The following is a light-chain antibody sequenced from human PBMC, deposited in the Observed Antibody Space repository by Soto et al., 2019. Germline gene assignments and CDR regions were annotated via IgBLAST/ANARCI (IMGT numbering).Light chain of an antibody. V-gene: IGKV3-15*01. Sequence: EIVMTQSPATLSVSAGESATLSCRASQSVKFNLAWYQQKPGQAPRLLIYGASTRATGIPARFSGSGSDTEFALTISSLQSEDSAVYFCQQRTDWLTFGGGTKVEI. J-gene: IGKJ4*01. CDR2: GAS. CDR3: QQRTDWLT. CDR1: QSVKFN.